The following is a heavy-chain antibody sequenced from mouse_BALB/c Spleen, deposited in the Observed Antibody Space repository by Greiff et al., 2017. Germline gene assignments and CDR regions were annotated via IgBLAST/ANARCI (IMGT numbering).Heavy chain of an antibody. CDR2: INPSTGYT. D-gene: IGHD2-3*01. Sequence: QVQLKESGAELAKPGASVKMSCKASGYTFTSYWMHWVKQRPGQGLEWIGYINPSTGYTEYNQKFKDKATLTADKSSSTAYMQLSSLTSEDSAVYYCARGWPPMDYWGQGTSVTVSS. CDR3: ARGWPPMDY. J-gene: IGHJ4*01. V-gene: IGHV1-7*01. CDR1: GYTFTSYW.